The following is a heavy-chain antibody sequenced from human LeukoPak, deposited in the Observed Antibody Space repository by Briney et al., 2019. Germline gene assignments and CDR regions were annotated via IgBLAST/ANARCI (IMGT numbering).Heavy chain of an antibody. Sequence: GGSLRLSCAASGFTSSSYEMNWVRQAPGKGLEWVSYISSSGSTIYYADSVKGRFTISRDNAKNSLYLQMNSLRAEDTAVYYCARAQGYCSSTSCYAEYFQHWGQGTLVTVSS. CDR1: GFTSSSYE. D-gene: IGHD2-2*01. CDR3: ARAQGYCSSTSCYAEYFQH. J-gene: IGHJ1*01. CDR2: ISSSGSTI. V-gene: IGHV3-48*03.